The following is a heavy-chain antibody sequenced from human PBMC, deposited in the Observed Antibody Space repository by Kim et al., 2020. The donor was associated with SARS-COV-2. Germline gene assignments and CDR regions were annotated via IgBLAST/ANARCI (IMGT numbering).Heavy chain of an antibody. V-gene: IGHV3-33*01. J-gene: IGHJ4*02. CDR3: ARDLATGTFDY. Sequence: GGSLRLSCAASGFTFSSYGIHWVRQAPGKGLEWVALIWYDGSHKFYADSVKGRFTISRDNSKNTVFLQMNSLRGEDTAIYYCARDLATGTFDYWGQGTLV. CDR2: IWYDGSHK. D-gene: IGHD1-7*01. CDR1: GFTFSSYG.